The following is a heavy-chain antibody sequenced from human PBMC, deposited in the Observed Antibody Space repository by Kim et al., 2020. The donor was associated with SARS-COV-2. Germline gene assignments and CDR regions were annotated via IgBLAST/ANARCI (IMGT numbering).Heavy chain of an antibody. Sequence: SETLSLTCTVSGGSISSSSYYWGWIRQPPGKGLEWIGSIYYSGSTYYNPSLKSRVTISVDTSKNQFSLKLSSVTAADTAVYYCATRGSHCTNGVCYPRAPRYYYGMDVWGQGTTVTVSS. CDR1: GGSISSSSYY. V-gene: IGHV4-39*01. CDR2: IYYSGST. D-gene: IGHD2-8*01. J-gene: IGHJ6*02. CDR3: ATRGSHCTNGVCYPRAPRYYYGMDV.